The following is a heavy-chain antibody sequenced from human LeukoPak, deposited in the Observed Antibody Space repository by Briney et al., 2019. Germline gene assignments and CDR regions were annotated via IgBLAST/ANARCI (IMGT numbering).Heavy chain of an antibody. Sequence: GGSLRLSCAASGFAFNRYIVQWVRQAPGKGLEWVAVISYDGSNKYYADSVKGRFTISRDNSKNTLYLQMNGLRAEETAMYYCATPYTSGWSLYFDNWGQGTLVTVSS. CDR2: ISYDGSNK. D-gene: IGHD6-19*01. J-gene: IGHJ4*02. V-gene: IGHV3-30-3*01. CDR1: GFAFNRYI. CDR3: ATPYTSGWSLYFDN.